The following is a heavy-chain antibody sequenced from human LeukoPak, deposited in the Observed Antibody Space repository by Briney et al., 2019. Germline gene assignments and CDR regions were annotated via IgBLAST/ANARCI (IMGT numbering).Heavy chain of an antibody. J-gene: IGHJ6*03. CDR3: ARAGGVADTYYYYYMDV. D-gene: IGHD6-19*01. V-gene: IGHV4-4*07. Sequence: PSETLSLTCTVSGGSISTYSWNWIRQPAGKGLEWIAHLSTSESTNYNPSLKGRVTMSVDKSKNQFSLRMSSVTAADTAVYYCARAGGVADTYYYYYMDVWGKGTTVIVSS. CDR2: LSTSEST. CDR1: GGSISTYS.